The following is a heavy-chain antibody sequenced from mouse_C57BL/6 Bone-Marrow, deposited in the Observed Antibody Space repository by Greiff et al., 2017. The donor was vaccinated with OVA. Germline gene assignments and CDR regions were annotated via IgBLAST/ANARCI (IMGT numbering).Heavy chain of an antibody. CDR3: ARRISYYYGSSYWYFDV. J-gene: IGHJ1*03. CDR1: GYTFTSYW. D-gene: IGHD1-1*01. CDR2: IDPNSGGT. V-gene: IGHV1-72*01. Sequence: QVHVKQPGAELVKPGASVKLSCKASGYTFTSYWMHWVKQRPGRGLEWIGRIDPNSGGTKYNEKFKSKATLTVDKPSSTAYMQLSSLTSEDSAVYYCARRISYYYGSSYWYFDVWGTGTTVTVSS.